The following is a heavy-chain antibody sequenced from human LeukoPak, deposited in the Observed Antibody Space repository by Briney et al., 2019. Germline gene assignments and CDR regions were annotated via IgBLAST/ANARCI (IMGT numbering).Heavy chain of an antibody. J-gene: IGHJ4*02. D-gene: IGHD3-22*01. CDR1: GYTFTSYY. CDR3: ARDLCSGCYYFDY. Sequence: GASVMVSCKASGYTFTSYYMHWVRQAPGQGLEWMGMINPSGGSTSYAQKFQGRVTMTRDTSTSTVYMELSSLRSEDTAVYYCARDLCSGCYYFDYWGQGTLVTVSS. V-gene: IGHV1-46*01. CDR2: INPSGGST.